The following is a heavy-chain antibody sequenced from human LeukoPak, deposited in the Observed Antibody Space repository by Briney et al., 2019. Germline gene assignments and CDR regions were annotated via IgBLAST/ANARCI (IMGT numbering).Heavy chain of an antibody. CDR3: ARGSLLLLFGEFKG. CDR1: GGSISSYY. J-gene: IGHJ4*02. D-gene: IGHD3-10*01. CDR2: IYYSGST. V-gene: IGHV4-59*01. Sequence: SETLSLTCTVSGGSISSYYWSWIRQPPGKGLEWIGYIYYSGSTNYNPSLKSRVTISVDTSKNQFSLKLSSVTAADTAVYYCARGSLLLLFGEFKGWGQGTLVTVSS.